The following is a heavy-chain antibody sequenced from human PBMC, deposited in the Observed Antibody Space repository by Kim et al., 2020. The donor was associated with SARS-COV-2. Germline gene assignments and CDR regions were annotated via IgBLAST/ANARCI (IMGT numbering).Heavy chain of an antibody. CDR1: GYTFTSYY. J-gene: IGHJ6*02. D-gene: IGHD6-19*01. CDR3: ARVAVQQWLVGYYYYGMDV. V-gene: IGHV1-46*01. CDR2: INPSGGST. Sequence: ASVKVSCKASGYTFTSYYMHWVRQAPGQGLEWMGIINPSGGSTSYAQKFQGRVTMTRDTSTSTVYMELSSLRSEDTAVYYCARVAVQQWLVGYYYYGMDVWGQGTTVTVSS.